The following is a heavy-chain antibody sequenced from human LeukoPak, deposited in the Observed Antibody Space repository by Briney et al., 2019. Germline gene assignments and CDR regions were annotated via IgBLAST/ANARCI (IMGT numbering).Heavy chain of an antibody. CDR3: AGGRVGLHNWFDP. Sequence: ASVKVSCKASGYTFTGYYMHWVRQAPGQGLEWMGWINPNSGGTNYAQKFQGRVTMTRDTSISTAYMELSRLRSDDTAVYYCAGGRVGLHNWFDPWGQGTLVTVSS. V-gene: IGHV1-2*02. CDR2: INPNSGGT. J-gene: IGHJ5*02. CDR1: GYTFTGYY. D-gene: IGHD5-24*01.